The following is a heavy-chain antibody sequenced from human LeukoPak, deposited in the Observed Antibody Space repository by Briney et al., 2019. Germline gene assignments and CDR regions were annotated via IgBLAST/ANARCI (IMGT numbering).Heavy chain of an antibody. CDR2: INHSGST. D-gene: IGHD6-13*01. CDR1: GFTFSNAW. Sequence: GSLRLSCAASGFTFSNAWMNWVRQPPGKGLEWIGEINHSGSTNYNPSLKSRVTISVDTSKNQFSLKLSSVTAADTAVYYCARRALVAAATFYYWGQGILVTVSS. J-gene: IGHJ4*02. V-gene: IGHV4-34*01. CDR3: ARRALVAAATFYY.